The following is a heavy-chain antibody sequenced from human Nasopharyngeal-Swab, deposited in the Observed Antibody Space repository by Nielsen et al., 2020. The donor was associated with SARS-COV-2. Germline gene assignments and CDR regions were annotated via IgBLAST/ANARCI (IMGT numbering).Heavy chain of an antibody. D-gene: IGHD3-9*01. CDR3: ARDSLRYFDPYYFDY. Sequence: WVRQAPGQGLEWMGGIIPIFGTANYAQKFQGRVTITADESTSTAYMELSSLRSEDTAVYYCARDSLRYFDPYYFDYWGQGTLVIVSS. V-gene: IGHV1-69*01. CDR2: IIPIFGTA. J-gene: IGHJ4*02.